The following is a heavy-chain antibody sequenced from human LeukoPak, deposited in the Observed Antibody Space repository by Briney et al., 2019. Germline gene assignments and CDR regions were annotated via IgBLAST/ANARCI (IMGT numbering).Heavy chain of an antibody. CDR3: PRDTSGTYVSSGATFDS. CDR2: INSDESST. Sequence: GGSLRLSCAASGFTFSSYWMDWVRQAAGEGLVWVSRINSDESSTKYADSVKGRFTISRDNAKNTLYLQMKSLRADATAVYYCPRDTSGTYVSSGATFDSWGQGTLVTVSS. CDR1: GFTFSSYW. D-gene: IGHD3-22*01. J-gene: IGHJ4*02. V-gene: IGHV3-74*03.